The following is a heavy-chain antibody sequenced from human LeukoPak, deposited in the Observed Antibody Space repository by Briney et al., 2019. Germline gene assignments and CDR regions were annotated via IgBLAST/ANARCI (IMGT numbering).Heavy chain of an antibody. V-gene: IGHV4-39*07. CDR3: ARVNYVWGSYRYPGYFDY. D-gene: IGHD3-16*02. CDR1: GGSISSSSYY. J-gene: IGHJ4*02. CDR2: IYYSGST. Sequence: SETLSLTCTVSGGSISSSSYYWGWIRQPPGKGLEWIGSIYYSGSTYYNPSLKSRVTISVDTSKNQFSLKLSSVTAADTAVYYCARVNYVWGSYRYPGYFDYWGQGTLVTVSS.